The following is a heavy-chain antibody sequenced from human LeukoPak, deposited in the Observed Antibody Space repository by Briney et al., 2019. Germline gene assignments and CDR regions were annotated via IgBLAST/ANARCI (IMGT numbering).Heavy chain of an antibody. V-gene: IGHV3-13*01. CDR2: IGTAGDT. CDR1: GFTFSSYD. CDR3: ARGRYYDSSGYNPHFDY. J-gene: IGHJ4*02. D-gene: IGHD3-22*01. Sequence: PGGSLRLSCAASGFTFSSYDMHWVRQATGKGLEWVSAIGTAGDTYYPGSVKGRFTISRENAKNFLYLQMNSLRAGDTAVYYCARGRYYDSSGYNPHFDYWGQGTLVTVSS.